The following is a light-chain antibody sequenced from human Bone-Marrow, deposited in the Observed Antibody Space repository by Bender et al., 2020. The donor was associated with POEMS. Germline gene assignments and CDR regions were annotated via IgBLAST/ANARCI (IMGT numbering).Light chain of an antibody. V-gene: IGLV1-44*01. CDR1: YSNIGSNT. CDR3: AVWDDSLNGWV. Sequence: QSVLTQPPSTSATPGQRVVISCSGGYSNIGSNTVNWYQQFPGTAPKLLIYSNNVRPSEVPDRFSGSRSGTSASLAISGLQSEDEADYYCAVWDDSLNGWVFGGGTKLTVL. J-gene: IGLJ3*02. CDR2: SNN.